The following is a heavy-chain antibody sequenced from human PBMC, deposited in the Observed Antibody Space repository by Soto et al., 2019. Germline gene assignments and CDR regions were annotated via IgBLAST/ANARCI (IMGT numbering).Heavy chain of an antibody. CDR2: IYYTGST. V-gene: IGHV4-61*01. D-gene: IGHD3-3*01. J-gene: IGHJ6*02. CDR1: GGSVSSGSYQ. Sequence: LPETLSLTCTVSGGSVSSGSYQWSWIRQSPGKGLEWIGYIYYTGSTNYNPSLKSRVTISVDTSKNQFSLKLTSVTAADTALYFCARLQFYDFWSGSVTMDVWGQGTTVTVSS. CDR3: ARLQFYDFWSGSVTMDV.